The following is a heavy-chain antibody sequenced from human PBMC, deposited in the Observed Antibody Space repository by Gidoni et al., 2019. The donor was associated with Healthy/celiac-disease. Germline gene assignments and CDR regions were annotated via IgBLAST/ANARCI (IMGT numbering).Heavy chain of an antibody. CDR1: GGSISSGGYY. J-gene: IGHJ4*02. V-gene: IGHV4-31*03. Sequence: QVQLQESGPGLVKPSQTLSLTCTVSGGSISSGGYYWSWIRQHPGKGLEWIGYIYYSGGPSYNPSLKSRVTISVDTSKNQFSLKLSSVTAADAAVYYCALLSTMVRGVTLDYWGQGTLVTVSS. CDR2: IYYSGGP. CDR3: ALLSTMVRGVTLDY. D-gene: IGHD3-10*01.